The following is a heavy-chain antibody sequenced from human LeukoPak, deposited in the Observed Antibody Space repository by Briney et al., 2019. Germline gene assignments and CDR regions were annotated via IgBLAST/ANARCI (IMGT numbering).Heavy chain of an antibody. J-gene: IGHJ5*02. CDR3: AKDLMHYDSSGYADH. D-gene: IGHD3-22*01. V-gene: IGHV3-23*01. CDR2: VSDSGGST. Sequence: GGSLRLSCAASGFPFSSYAMSWVRQAPGKGLEWVSEVSDSGGSTYSAGSVKGRFPISRDNSKNTLYLQMNRLRAEDKAVYYCAKDLMHYDSSGYADHWGEGILVTVSS. CDR1: GFPFSSYA.